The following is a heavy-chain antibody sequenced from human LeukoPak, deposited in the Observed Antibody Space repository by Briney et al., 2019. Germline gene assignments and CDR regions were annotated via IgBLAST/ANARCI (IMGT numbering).Heavy chain of an antibody. J-gene: IGHJ6*03. CDR3: ARDRRLRGFYMDV. V-gene: IGHV3-30*04. CDR1: GFTLSSYA. CDR2: KSYDGSNK. Sequence: GRPLRLSCAASGFTLSSYAMHRVRPATGRGLEGVAVKSYDGSNKYYADSVKGRFTISRDNSKNTLYLQMNSLRAEDTAVYYCARDRRLRGFYMDVWGKGTTVTVSS. D-gene: IGHD5-12*01.